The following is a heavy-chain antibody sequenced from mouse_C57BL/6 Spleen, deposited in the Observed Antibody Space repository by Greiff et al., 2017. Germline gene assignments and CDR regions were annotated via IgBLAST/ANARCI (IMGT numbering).Heavy chain of an antibody. J-gene: IGHJ3*01. CDR1: GYTFTDYN. CDR2: INPNTGGT. CDR3: ARNQIYDGYPGFAY. V-gene: IGHV1-18*01. Sequence: EVQLQQSGPELVKPGASVKIPCKASGYTFTDYNMDWVKQSHGKSLEWIGDINPNTGGTIYNQKFKGKATLTVDKSSSTAYMELRSLTSEDTAVYYCARNQIYDGYPGFAYWGQGTLVTVSA. D-gene: IGHD2-3*01.